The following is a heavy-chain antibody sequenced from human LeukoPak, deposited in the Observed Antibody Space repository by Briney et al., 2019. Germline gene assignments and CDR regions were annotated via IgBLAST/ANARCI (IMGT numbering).Heavy chain of an antibody. Sequence: PGGSLRLSCAASGFTFSSYAMSWVRQAPGKGLECISGFSGSGGSTYYADSVKGRFTISRDNSKNTLYLQMNSLRAEDTAVYYCAKSGGYGDYNWFDPWGQGTLVTVSS. D-gene: IGHD4-17*01. V-gene: IGHV3-23*01. CDR2: FSGSGGST. CDR1: GFTFSSYA. CDR3: AKSGGYGDYNWFDP. J-gene: IGHJ5*02.